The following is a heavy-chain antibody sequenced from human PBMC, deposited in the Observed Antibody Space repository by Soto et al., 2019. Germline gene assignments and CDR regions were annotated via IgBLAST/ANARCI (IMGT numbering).Heavy chain of an antibody. CDR2: IFHDGTA. Sequence: SETLSLTCAVSGVSISSGNWWTWVRQSPQRGLEYIGEIFHDGTANYYPSFERRVAISVDTSKNQFSLKLTSVTAADTAIYYCATRITVFGLLIPPFDPWGQGTQVTVSS. D-gene: IGHD3-3*01. CDR1: GVSISSGNW. J-gene: IGHJ5*02. CDR3: ATRITVFGLLIPPFDP. V-gene: IGHV4-4*02.